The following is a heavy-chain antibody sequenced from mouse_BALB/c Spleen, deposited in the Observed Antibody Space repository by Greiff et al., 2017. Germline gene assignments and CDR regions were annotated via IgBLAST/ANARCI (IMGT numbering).Heavy chain of an antibody. CDR1: GFTFSSFG. V-gene: IGHV5-17*02. J-gene: IGHJ3*01. Sequence: EVLLVESGGGLVKPGGSRKLSCAASGFTFSSFGMHWVRQAPEKGLEWVAYISSGSSTIYYADTVKGRFTISRDNPKNTLFLQMTSLRSEDTAMYYCARSYYGNTWFAYWGQGTLVTVSA. CDR2: ISSGSSTI. CDR3: ARSYYGNTWFAY. D-gene: IGHD2-1*01.